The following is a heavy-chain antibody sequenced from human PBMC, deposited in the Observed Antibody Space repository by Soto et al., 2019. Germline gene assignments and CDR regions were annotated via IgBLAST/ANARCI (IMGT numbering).Heavy chain of an antibody. Sequence: QVQLQDSGPVLVKPSQTLSLTFTISGGSISSGGYYWSWIRQPPGKGLEWIGHIYYSGSNYYKQSITSHINISVDTSKNQFSLKLRSVTAADTAVYYCARAWGGYFDYWGQGTLVTVSS. CDR1: GGSISSGGYY. D-gene: IGHD3-16*01. CDR2: IYYSGSN. CDR3: ARAWGGYFDY. J-gene: IGHJ4*02. V-gene: IGHV4-31*01.